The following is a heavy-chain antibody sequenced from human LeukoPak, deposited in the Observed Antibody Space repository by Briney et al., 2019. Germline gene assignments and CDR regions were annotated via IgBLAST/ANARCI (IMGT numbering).Heavy chain of an antibody. CDR3: ARVLGIRDY. D-gene: IGHD7-27*01. CDR1: GYTFTEYY. J-gene: IGHJ4*02. Sequence: ASVKVSCKASGYTFTEYYLHCVRQAPVPRLEWMGWINPKTGVTKNAQNFQGRVTMTRDTSINTAYMEPGRLRSDATAVYYCARVLGIRDYWGQGTLVTVSS. CDR2: INPKTGVT. V-gene: IGHV1-2*02.